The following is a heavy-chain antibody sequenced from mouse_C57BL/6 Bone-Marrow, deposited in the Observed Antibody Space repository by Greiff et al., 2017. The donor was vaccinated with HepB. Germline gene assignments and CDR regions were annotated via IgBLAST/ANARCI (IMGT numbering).Heavy chain of an antibody. CDR1: GFTFSDYY. CDR3: ARPYYYGSSYWYFDV. V-gene: IGHV5-12*01. J-gene: IGHJ1*03. Sequence: VQLKESGGGLVQPGGSLKLSCAASGFTFSDYYMYWVRQTPEKRLEWVAYISNGGGSTYYPDTVKGRFTISRDNAKNTLYLQMSRLKSEDTAMYYCARPYYYGSSYWYFDVWGTGTTVTVSS. CDR2: ISNGGGST. D-gene: IGHD1-1*01.